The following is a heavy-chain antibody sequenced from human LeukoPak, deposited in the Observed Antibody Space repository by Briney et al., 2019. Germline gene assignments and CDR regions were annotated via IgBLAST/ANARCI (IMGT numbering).Heavy chain of an antibody. D-gene: IGHD5-18*01. CDR1: GYTFTGYY. J-gene: IGHJ5*02. V-gene: IGHV1-2*02. Sequence: ASVKVSCKASGYTFTGYYMHWVRQAPGQGLEWMGWINPNSGGTNYAQKFQGRVTMTRDTSISTAYMELSRLRSDDTAVYYCARDIVMVTYWFNPWGQGTLVTVSS. CDR3: ARDIVMVTYWFNP. CDR2: INPNSGGT.